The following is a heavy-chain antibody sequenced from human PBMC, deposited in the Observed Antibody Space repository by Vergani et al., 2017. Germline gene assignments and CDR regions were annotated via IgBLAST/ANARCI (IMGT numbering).Heavy chain of an antibody. J-gene: IGHJ6*02. Sequence: QVQLVQSGSELKKPGASVKVSCKASGYTFSTYGMNWVRQAPGQGLEWMGLINANTGNPTYAQGFGGRFVFSLDTSVSTAYLQISSLKTEDTAVYYCARVERVYYYYYGMDVWGQGTTVTVS. CDR1: GYTFSTYG. CDR3: ARVERVYYYYYGMDV. V-gene: IGHV7-4-1*02. CDR2: INANTGNP.